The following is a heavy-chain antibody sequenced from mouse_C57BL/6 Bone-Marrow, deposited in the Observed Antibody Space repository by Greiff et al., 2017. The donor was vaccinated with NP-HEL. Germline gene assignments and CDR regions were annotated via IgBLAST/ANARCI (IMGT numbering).Heavy chain of an antibody. V-gene: IGHV1-81*01. CDR3: ASRGSSSWCAY. CDR1: GYTFTSYG. J-gene: IGHJ3*01. Sequence: QVQLQQSGAELARPGASVKLSCKASGYTFTSYGISWVKQRTGQGLEWIGEIYPRSGNTYYNEKFKGKATLTADKSSSTAYMELRSLTSEDSAVYFCASRGSSSWCAYWGQGTLVTVSA. CDR2: IYPRSGNT. D-gene: IGHD1-1*01.